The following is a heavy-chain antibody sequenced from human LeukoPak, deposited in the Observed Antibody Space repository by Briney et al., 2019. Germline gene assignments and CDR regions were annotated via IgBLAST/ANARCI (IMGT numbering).Heavy chain of an antibody. CDR2: ISSSSSYI. J-gene: IGHJ4*02. Sequence: GGSLRLSCAASGFTFSSYSMNWVRQAPGKGLEWVSSISSSSSYIYYADSVKGRFTISRDNAKNSLYLQMNSLRAEDTAVYYCASQRGLLWFGESTEDYWGQGTLVTVSS. CDR1: GFTFSSYS. D-gene: IGHD3-10*01. CDR3: ASQRGLLWFGESTEDY. V-gene: IGHV3-21*01.